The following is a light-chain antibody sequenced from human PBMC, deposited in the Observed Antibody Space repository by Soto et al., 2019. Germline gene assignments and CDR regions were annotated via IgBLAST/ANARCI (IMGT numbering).Light chain of an antibody. CDR3: QQYDSWPPAT. Sequence: EIVMTQSPATLSVSPGERATLSCRASQSVSSNLAWYQQKPGQAPRLLIYGAFTRATGIPARFSGSGSGTEFTLTISSLQSEDFAVYYCQQYDSWPPATFGQGTKVDIK. J-gene: IGKJ1*01. CDR2: GAF. V-gene: IGKV3-15*01. CDR1: QSVSSN.